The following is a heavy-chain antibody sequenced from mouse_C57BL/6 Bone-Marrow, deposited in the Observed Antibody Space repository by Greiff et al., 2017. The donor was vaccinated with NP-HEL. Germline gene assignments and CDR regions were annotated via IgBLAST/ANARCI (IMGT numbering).Heavy chain of an antibody. CDR1: GYTFTSYW. D-gene: IGHD1-1*01. CDR3: AIITTVVATDFDY. CDR2: IHPNSGST. V-gene: IGHV1-64*01. J-gene: IGHJ2*01. Sequence: QVQLQQPGAELVKPGASVKLSCKASGYTFTSYWMHWVKQRPGQGLEWIGMIHPNSGSTNYNEKFKSKATLTVHKSSSTAYMQLSSLTSEDSAVYYCAIITTVVATDFDYWGQGTTLTVSS.